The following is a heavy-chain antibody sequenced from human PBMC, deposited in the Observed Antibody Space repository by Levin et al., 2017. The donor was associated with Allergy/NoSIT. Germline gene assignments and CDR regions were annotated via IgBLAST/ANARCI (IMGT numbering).Heavy chain of an antibody. CDR3: ARDTMQWGSGQQF. Sequence: GGSLRLSCAASGFTFDDYAMHWVRQAPGKGLEWVSSINWKSDIIGYAESVKGRFTISRDNAKNSLYLQMNSLRTEDTALYYCARDTMQWGSGQQFWGQGTLVTVSS. CDR2: INWKSDII. V-gene: IGHV3-9*01. CDR1: GFTFDDYA. J-gene: IGHJ4*02. D-gene: IGHD6-19*01.